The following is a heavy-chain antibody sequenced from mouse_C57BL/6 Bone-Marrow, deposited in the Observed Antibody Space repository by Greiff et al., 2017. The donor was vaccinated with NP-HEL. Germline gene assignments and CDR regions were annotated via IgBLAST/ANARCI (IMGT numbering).Heavy chain of an antibody. CDR3: AMGDYGSQYFDV. V-gene: IGHV1-52*01. Sequence: QVQLQQPGAELVRPGSSVKLSCKASGYTFTSYWMHWVKQRPIQGLEWIGNIDPSDSETHYNQKFKDKATLTVDKSSSTAYMQLSSLTSEDSAVYYCAMGDYGSQYFDVWGTGTTVTVSS. J-gene: IGHJ1*03. D-gene: IGHD1-1*01. CDR1: GYTFTSYW. CDR2: IDPSDSET.